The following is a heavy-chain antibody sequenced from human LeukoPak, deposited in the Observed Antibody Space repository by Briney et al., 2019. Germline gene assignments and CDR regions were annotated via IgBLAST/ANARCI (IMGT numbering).Heavy chain of an antibody. V-gene: IGHV3-23*01. J-gene: IGHJ4*02. Sequence: GGTLRLSCAASGFTFRNYGMSWVRQAPGKGLEWVSALSGSGGSTNYADSVKGRFTISRDNSKNTLYLQMNSLRAEDTAVYYCAKAGRYCSGGNCYLFDYWGQGTLVTVSS. CDR1: GFTFRNYG. CDR3: AKAGRYCSGGNCYLFDY. CDR2: LSGSGGST. D-gene: IGHD2-15*01.